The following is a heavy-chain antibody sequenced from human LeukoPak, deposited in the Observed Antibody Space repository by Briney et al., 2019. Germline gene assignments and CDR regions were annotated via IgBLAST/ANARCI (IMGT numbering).Heavy chain of an antibody. CDR3: AKEGNSFGFDH. J-gene: IGHJ4*02. D-gene: IGHD5-18*01. CDR1: GFTFSSYE. V-gene: IGHV3-48*03. CDR2: ISSSGSTV. Sequence: GGSLRLSCAASGFTFSSYEMNWVRQAPGKGLEWVSYISSSGSTVYYADSVKGRFTISRDNAKSSLNLQMNSLRAEDTAVYYCAKEGNSFGFDHWGRGTLVTVSS.